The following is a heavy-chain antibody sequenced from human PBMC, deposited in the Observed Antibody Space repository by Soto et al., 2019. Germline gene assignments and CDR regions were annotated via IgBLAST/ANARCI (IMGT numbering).Heavy chain of an antibody. CDR2: TYYRSKWYN. J-gene: IGHJ4*02. V-gene: IGHV6-1*01. Sequence: SQTLSLTCAISWDRVSSNSAAWNWIRPSPSRGLEWLGRTYYRSKWYNDYAVSVKSRITINPDTSKNQFSLQLNSVTPEDTAVYYCARGLKSIAAAGPAAFDYWGQGTLVTVS. CDR3: ARGLKSIAAAGPAAFDY. D-gene: IGHD6-13*01. CDR1: WDRVSSNSAA.